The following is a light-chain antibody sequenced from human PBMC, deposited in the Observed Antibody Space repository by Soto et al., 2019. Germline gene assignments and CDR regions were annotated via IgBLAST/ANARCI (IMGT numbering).Light chain of an antibody. CDR1: SGHSSYA. Sequence: QLVLTQSPSASASLGASVKLTCTLSSGHSSYAIAWHQQQPEKGPRFLMKVNSDGSHFKGDGIPDRFSGSSSGAERYLTISLLPYEYEADYCCQTLGTGLVVFGGGIKLSVL. V-gene: IGLV4-69*01. CDR3: QTLGTGLVV. J-gene: IGLJ2*01. CDR2: VNSDGSH.